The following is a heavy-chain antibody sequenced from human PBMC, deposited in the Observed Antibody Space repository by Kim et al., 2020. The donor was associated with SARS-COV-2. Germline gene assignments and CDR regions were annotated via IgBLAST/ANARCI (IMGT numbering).Heavy chain of an antibody. V-gene: IGHV3-53*04. D-gene: IGHD6-19*01. Sequence: ADSVKGRFTISRHNSKNTLYLQMNSLRAEDTAVYYCASSLGGSSGWSFDYWGQGTLVTVSS. J-gene: IGHJ4*02. CDR3: ASSLGGSSGWSFDY.